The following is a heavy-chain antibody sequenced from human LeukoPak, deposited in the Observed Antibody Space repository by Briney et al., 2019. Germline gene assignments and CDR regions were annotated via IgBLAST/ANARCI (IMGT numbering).Heavy chain of an antibody. CDR3: AKDRELLFAHCWFDL. V-gene: IGHV3-23*01. CDR1: GFTFVTYA. CDR2: ISISSVDS. Sequence: GGSLRLSCAASGFTFVTYAMSWVRQAPGKGLEWVGGISISSVDSYYADSVKGRFSISSDDSKNTLYLQMDRLTDEDTAVYYCAKDRELLFAHCWFDLWAREPWSPSP. D-gene: IGHD3-10*01. J-gene: IGHJ5*02.